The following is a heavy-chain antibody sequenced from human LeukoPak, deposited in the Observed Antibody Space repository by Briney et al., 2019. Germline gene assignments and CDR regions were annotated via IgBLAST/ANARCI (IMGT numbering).Heavy chain of an antibody. J-gene: IGHJ5*01. CDR3: ARVSSSSTNWFDS. Sequence: GGSLRLSCAASGFAFSDYYMTRIRQAPGKGLEWVSYISSGSSYTNQGDAVKGRFTISRDNAKNSLYLQMNSLRVEDTAVYYCARVSSSSTNWFDSWGQGTLVAVSS. CDR2: ISSGSSYT. CDR1: GFAFSDYY. D-gene: IGHD6-19*01. V-gene: IGHV3-11*06.